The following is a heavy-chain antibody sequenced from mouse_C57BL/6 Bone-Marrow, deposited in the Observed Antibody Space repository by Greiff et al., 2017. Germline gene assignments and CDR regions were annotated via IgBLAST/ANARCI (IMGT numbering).Heavy chain of an antibody. CDR2: ISYDGSN. Sequence: EVKLMESGPGLVKPSQSLSLTCSVTGYSITSGYYWNWIRQFPGNKLEWMGYISYDGSNNYNPSLKNRISITRDTSKNQFFLKLNSVTTEDTATYDCARETTVVSTPYWGQGTLVTVSA. V-gene: IGHV3-6*01. J-gene: IGHJ3*01. CDR3: ARETTVVSTPY. D-gene: IGHD1-1*01. CDR1: GYSITSGYY.